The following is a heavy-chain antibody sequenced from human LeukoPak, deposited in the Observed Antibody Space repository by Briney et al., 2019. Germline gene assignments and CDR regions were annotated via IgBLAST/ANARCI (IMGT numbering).Heavy chain of an antibody. CDR3: ARGVVVAATIWFDP. V-gene: IGHV4-59*01. D-gene: IGHD2-15*01. CDR1: GGSISSYY. Sequence: SETLSLTCTVPGGSISSYYWSWIRQPPGKGLEWIGYIYYSGSTNYNPSLRSRVTISVDTSKNQFSLKLSSVTAADTAVYYCARGVVVAATIWFDPWGQGTLVTVSS. J-gene: IGHJ5*02. CDR2: IYYSGST.